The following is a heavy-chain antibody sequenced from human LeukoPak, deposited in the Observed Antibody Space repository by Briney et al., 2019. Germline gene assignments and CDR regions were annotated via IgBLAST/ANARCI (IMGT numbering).Heavy chain of an antibody. V-gene: IGHV4-34*01. J-gene: IGHJ4*02. CDR3: ARRWGWYLNY. Sequence: GSLRLSCAASGFTFSSYAMSWIRQPPGKGLEWIGEINHSGSTNYNPSLKSRVTISVDASKNQFSLKLSSVTAADTAVYYCARRWGWYLNYWGQGTLVTVSS. CDR1: GFTFSSYA. CDR2: INHSGST. D-gene: IGHD6-19*01.